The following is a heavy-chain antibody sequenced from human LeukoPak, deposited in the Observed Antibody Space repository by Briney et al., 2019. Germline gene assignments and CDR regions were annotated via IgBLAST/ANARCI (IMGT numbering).Heavy chain of an antibody. Sequence: GGSLRLSCAASGFTFSSYWMSWVRQAPGKGLGWVANIKQDGSEKYYVDSVKGRFTISRDNAKNSLYLQMNSLRAEDTAVYYCARDIRRGYYYDSSGYYFSCWGQGTLVTVSS. J-gene: IGHJ4*02. V-gene: IGHV3-7*01. D-gene: IGHD3-22*01. CDR1: GFTFSSYW. CDR3: ARDIRRGYYYDSSGYYFSC. CDR2: IKQDGSEK.